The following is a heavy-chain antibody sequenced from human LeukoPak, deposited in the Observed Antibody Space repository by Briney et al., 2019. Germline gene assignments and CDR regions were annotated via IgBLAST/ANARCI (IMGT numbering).Heavy chain of an antibody. D-gene: IGHD2-15*01. Sequence: GGSLRLSCAASGFTFSSYSMNWVRPAPGKGLEWVSSISSSSSYIYYADSVKGRFTISRDNAKNSLYLQMNSLRAEDTAVYYCARDRSIVVVVAANYYYYGMDVWGQGTTVTVSS. CDR1: GFTFSSYS. V-gene: IGHV3-21*01. CDR2: ISSSSSYI. J-gene: IGHJ6*02. CDR3: ARDRSIVVVVAANYYYYGMDV.